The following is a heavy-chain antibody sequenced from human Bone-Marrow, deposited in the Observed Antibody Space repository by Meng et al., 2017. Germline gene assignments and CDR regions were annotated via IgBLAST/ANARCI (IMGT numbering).Heavy chain of an antibody. D-gene: IGHD3-9*01. Sequence: SVTVSCKASGYTFTRYGICWVRQAPGQGLEGMGWISAYNGNTNYAQKLQGRVTMTTDTSTSTAYMELRSLRADDTAVYYCARGPLLRYFDWLPPGDAFDIWGQGTMVTVSS. CDR2: ISAYNGNT. CDR3: ARGPLLRYFDWLPPGDAFDI. V-gene: IGHV1-18*01. J-gene: IGHJ3*02. CDR1: GYTFTRYG.